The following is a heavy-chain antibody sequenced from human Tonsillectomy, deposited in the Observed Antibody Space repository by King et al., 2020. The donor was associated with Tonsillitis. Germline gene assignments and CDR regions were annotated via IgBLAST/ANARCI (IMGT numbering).Heavy chain of an antibody. Sequence: VQLVESGAEVKKPGESLKISCKGSGYSFTNYWIGWVRQMPGKGLEWMGIIYPDDSDTRYSPSFQGQVTISADKSISTASLQWSSLKASDTVMYYCARLAGYCSGGSCYRWFDPWGQGTLVTVSS. CDR3: ARLAGYCSGGSCYRWFDP. D-gene: IGHD2-15*01. CDR2: IYPDDSDT. V-gene: IGHV5-51*01. J-gene: IGHJ5*02. CDR1: GYSFTNYW.